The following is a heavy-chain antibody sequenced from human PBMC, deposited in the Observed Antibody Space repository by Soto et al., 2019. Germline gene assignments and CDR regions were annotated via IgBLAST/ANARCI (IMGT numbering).Heavy chain of an antibody. CDR1: GGAISSSSCH. J-gene: IGHJ3*02. CDR2: IKYSGTT. CDR3: SRHGITGRYYAAFDI. Sequence: SETLSLTCTVCGGAISSSSCHWGWIRQPPGKGLEWIASIKYSGTTFYNPSLKSRVTLSGDPSKNQFALKLRSVTAAETAVYYCSRHGITGRYYAAFDIWGQETMLTVSS. D-gene: IGHD1-26*01. V-gene: IGHV4-39*01.